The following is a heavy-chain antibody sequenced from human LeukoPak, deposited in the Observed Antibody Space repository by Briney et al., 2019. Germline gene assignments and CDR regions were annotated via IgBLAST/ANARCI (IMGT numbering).Heavy chain of an antibody. Sequence: SGGSLRLPCAASGFTVSSNYMSWVRQAPGKGLEWVSVIYSGGSTYYADSVKGRFTISRDNSKNTLYLQMNSLRAEDTAVYYCAKDSFYSSSWYYFDYWGQGTLVTVSS. CDR1: GFTVSSNY. J-gene: IGHJ4*02. V-gene: IGHV3-66*01. CDR2: IYSGGST. D-gene: IGHD6-13*01. CDR3: AKDSFYSSSWYYFDY.